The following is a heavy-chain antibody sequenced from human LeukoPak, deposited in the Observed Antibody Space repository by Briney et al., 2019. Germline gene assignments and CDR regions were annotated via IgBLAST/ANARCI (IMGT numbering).Heavy chain of an antibody. J-gene: IGHJ6*02. CDR3: ASGGWSGGYPQDYYYYGMDV. CDR1: DDSIRSGSYY. V-gene: IGHV4-61*02. D-gene: IGHD5-12*01. Sequence: SQTLSLTCTVSDDSIRSGSYYWSWIRQPAGKGLEWVGRVHTSGSSNYNPSLKSRVTMSIDMSTSQFSLKLNSVTAADTAVYYCASGGWSGGYPQDYYYYGMDVWGQGTTVTVSS. CDR2: VHTSGSS.